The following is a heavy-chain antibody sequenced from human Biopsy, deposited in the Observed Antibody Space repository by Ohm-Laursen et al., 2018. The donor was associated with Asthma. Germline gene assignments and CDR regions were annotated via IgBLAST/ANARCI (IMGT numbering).Heavy chain of an antibody. CDR2: IYYTGSD. CDR1: GGSVSTGSYY. J-gene: IGHJ6*02. CDR3: ARGPNYHGSGRAPIGMDV. Sequence: SDTLSLTCTVSGGSVSTGSYYWSWIRQSPGKGLEWLGYIYYTGSDNYNPSLKSRVTISVDTSKNQSSLRLNSVTAADTAVYYCARGPNYHGSGRAPIGMDVWGQGTTVTVSS. V-gene: IGHV4-61*01. D-gene: IGHD3-10*01.